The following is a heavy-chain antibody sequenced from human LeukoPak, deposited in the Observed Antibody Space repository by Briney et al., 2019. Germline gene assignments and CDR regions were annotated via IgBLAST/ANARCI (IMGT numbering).Heavy chain of an antibody. CDR1: GGSISSRSYY. Sequence: SETLSLTCTVSGGSISSRSYYWGWIRRPPGKGVEWIGSIYYTGSTYYNPSLKSRVTISVDTSKNQFSLKLSSVTAADTAVYYCARQSDTSMAFDFWGQGTLVTVSS. CDR2: IYYTGST. D-gene: IGHD5-18*01. J-gene: IGHJ4*02. CDR3: ARQSDTSMAFDF. V-gene: IGHV4-39*01.